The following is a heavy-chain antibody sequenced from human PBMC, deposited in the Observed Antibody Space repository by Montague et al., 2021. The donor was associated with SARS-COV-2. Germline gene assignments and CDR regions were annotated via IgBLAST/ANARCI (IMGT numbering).Heavy chain of an antibody. Sequence: CAISGDSVSSHIATWNWIRQSPSRGPEWLGRTYYRSKWYNDYAASVKSRVIINPDTSNNRISLQLNSVTPEDTAVYYCARAYCGGDCYFYWYFDLWGRGTLVTVSS. V-gene: IGHV6-1*01. J-gene: IGHJ2*01. CDR1: GDSVSSHIAT. CDR3: ARAYCGGDCYFYWYFDL. CDR2: TYYRSKWYN. D-gene: IGHD2-21*02.